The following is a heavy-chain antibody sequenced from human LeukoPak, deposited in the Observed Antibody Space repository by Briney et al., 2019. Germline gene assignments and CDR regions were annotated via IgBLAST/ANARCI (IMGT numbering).Heavy chain of an antibody. V-gene: IGHV3-74*01. CDR3: VRGGPSTWS. J-gene: IGHJ5*02. CDR1: GFTFELYW. Sequence: GGSLRLSCAVSGFTFELYWMHWVRQAPGKGPVWLSRINDDGSDTTYADSVKGRFTISRDDAKNMLFLQMNSLRAEDTAVYYCVRGGPSTWSWGQGTLVTVSS. D-gene: IGHD2-15*01. CDR2: INDDGSDT.